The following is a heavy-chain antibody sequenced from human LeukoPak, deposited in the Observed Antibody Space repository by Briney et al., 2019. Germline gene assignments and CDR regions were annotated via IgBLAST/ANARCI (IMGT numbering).Heavy chain of an antibody. J-gene: IGHJ4*02. Sequence: GGSLRLSCAASGFTFNDYGMSWVRQAPGKGLEWVSSISASGALIYYTDSVEGRFTISRDNSKNTVYLQMSSLRAEDAAVYFCARGGVDHYGSGTYYLMYYFDHWGQGALVTVSS. D-gene: IGHD3-10*01. CDR1: GFTFNDYG. V-gene: IGHV3-23*01. CDR2: ISASGALI. CDR3: ARGGVDHYGSGTYYLMYYFDH.